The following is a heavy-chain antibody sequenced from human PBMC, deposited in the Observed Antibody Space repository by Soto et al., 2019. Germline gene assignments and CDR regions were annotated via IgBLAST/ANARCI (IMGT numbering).Heavy chain of an antibody. J-gene: IGHJ6*02. CDR3: ARGDSTDFSNGVCSFFYNHDMDV. Sequence: SETLSLTCTVSGGSFNGYSWNWIRQPPGKGLESIGYIFSSGTTKYNPSLKSRLIISIDMPKRQFSLKLTSVTSDDTAIYYCARGDSTDFSNGVCSFFYNHDMDVWGQGTTVTVSS. CDR1: GGSFNGYS. D-gene: IGHD2-8*01. V-gene: IGHV4-4*09. CDR2: IFSSGTT.